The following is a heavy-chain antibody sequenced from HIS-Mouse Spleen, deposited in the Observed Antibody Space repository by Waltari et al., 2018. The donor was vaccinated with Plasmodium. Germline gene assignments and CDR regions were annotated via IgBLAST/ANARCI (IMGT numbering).Heavy chain of an antibody. V-gene: IGHV3-53*02. J-gene: IGHJ4*02. CDR1: GFTVSSNY. CDR2: IYSGGST. D-gene: IGHD6-13*01. CDR3: ARGNSGYSSSWYLFDY. Sequence: EVQLVETGGGLIQPGGSLRLSCAASGFTVSSNYMSWVRQAPGKGRGWVSVIYSGGSTYDTVSGEGRFTISRDNSKNTLYLQMNSRRAEDTAVYYCARGNSGYSSSWYLFDYWGQGTLVTVSS.